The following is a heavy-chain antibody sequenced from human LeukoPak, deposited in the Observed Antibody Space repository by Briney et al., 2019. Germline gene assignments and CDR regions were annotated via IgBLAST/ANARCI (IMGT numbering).Heavy chain of an antibody. Sequence: GASVKVSCKASGYTFTSHSINWLRQAPGQGLEWMGWITTNTGNPTYAQGFTGRFVFSLDTSVSTAYLQISSLKAEDTAVYYCARGLNYYDGSGYYFPFDYWGQGTLVTVSS. CDR3: ARGLNYYDGSGYYFPFDY. J-gene: IGHJ4*02. CDR1: GYTFTSHS. CDR2: ITTNTGNP. V-gene: IGHV7-4-1*02. D-gene: IGHD3-22*01.